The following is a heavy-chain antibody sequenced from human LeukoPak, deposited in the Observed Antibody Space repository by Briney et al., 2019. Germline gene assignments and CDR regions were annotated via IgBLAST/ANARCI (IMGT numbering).Heavy chain of an antibody. Sequence: SETLSLTCAVYGGSFSGYYWSWIRQPPGKGLEWIGEINHSGSTNYNPSLKSRVTISVDTSKNQFSLKPSSVTAADTAVYYCAIEYSYGNAFDIWGQGTMVTVSS. D-gene: IGHD5-18*01. J-gene: IGHJ3*02. CDR2: INHSGST. V-gene: IGHV4-34*01. CDR1: GGSFSGYY. CDR3: AIEYSYGNAFDI.